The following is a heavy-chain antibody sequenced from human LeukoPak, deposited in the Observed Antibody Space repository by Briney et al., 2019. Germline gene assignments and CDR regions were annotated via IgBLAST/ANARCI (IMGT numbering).Heavy chain of an antibody. D-gene: IGHD6-25*01. Sequence: GGSLRLSCAASGFTFSSYSINWVRQAPGKGLEWVSYISSSSTTIYYADSLKGRFNISRDNAKNSLYLQMNSLRAEDTAVYYCARRSGHYYWYFDLWGRGTLVTVSS. J-gene: IGHJ2*01. CDR3: ARRSGHYYWYFDL. V-gene: IGHV3-48*01. CDR2: ISSSSTTI. CDR1: GFTFSSYS.